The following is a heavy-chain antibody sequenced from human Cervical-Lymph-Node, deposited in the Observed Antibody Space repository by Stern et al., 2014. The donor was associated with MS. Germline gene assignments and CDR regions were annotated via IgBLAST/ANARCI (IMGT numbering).Heavy chain of an antibody. CDR3: ARDRRAFLDY. V-gene: IGHV3-7*01. D-gene: IGHD2/OR15-2a*01. Sequence: EMQLVESGGGLVQPGGSLRLSCVASGFSFGTSWMSWVRQPQGRGLEWGANVRQDGYDKFYVDSVKGRFTISRDNARNSLYLQMNSLTVADTAVYYCARDRRAFLDYWGQGTHVAVSS. J-gene: IGHJ4*02. CDR2: VRQDGYDK. CDR1: GFSFGTSW.